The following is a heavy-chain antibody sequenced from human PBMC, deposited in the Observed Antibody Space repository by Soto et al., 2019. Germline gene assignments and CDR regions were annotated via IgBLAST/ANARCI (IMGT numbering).Heavy chain of an antibody. J-gene: IGHJ4*02. CDR1: GFTFSSYA. CDR2: ISGSGGST. CDR3: AKYGGLPRPIRMTIFRVPPLDY. V-gene: IGHV3-23*01. Sequence: GRSLRLSCAASGFTFSSYAMSWVRQAPGKGLEWVSAISGSGGSTYYADSVKGRFTISRDNSKNTLYLQMNSLRAEDTAVYYCAKYGGLPRPIRMTIFRVPPLDYWGQGILVTVSS. D-gene: IGHD3-3*01.